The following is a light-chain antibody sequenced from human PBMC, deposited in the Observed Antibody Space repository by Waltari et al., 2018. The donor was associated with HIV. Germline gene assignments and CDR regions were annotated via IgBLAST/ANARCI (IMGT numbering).Light chain of an antibody. CDR3: QSTDSSGIYV. CDR2: KDN. CDR1: ALAKQD. V-gene: IGLV3-25*03. Sequence: SYELTQPPSVSVAPGQTARITCPGDALAKQDGYWYQQKAGQAPVVIIYKDNERPAGIPERISGSSSGTTVTLTIRGVKTEDEADYYCQSTDSSGIYVFGSGTKVTVL. J-gene: IGLJ1*01.